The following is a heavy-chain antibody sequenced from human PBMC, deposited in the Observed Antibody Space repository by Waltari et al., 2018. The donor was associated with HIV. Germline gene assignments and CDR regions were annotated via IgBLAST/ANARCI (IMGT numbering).Heavy chain of an antibody. CDR3: ARRVAVAGTRYYYYGMDV. Sequence: QVQLQESGPGLVKPSETLSLTCTVPGGSISSYYWSWIRQPPGKGLEWIGYIYYSGSTNYNPSLKSRVTISVDTSKNQFSLKLSSVTAADTAVYYCARRVAVAGTRYYYYGMDVWGQGTTVTVSS. D-gene: IGHD6-19*01. J-gene: IGHJ6*02. V-gene: IGHV4-59*08. CDR1: GGSISSYY. CDR2: IYYSGST.